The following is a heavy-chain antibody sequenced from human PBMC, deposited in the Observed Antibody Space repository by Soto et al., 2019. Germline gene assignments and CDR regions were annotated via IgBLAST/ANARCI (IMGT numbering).Heavy chain of an antibody. J-gene: IGHJ3*02. V-gene: IGHV3-66*01. D-gene: IGHD6-19*01. Sequence: DVQVVESGGGLVQPGGSLRLSCEVSGFTVSSDYMSWVRQAPGKGLEWVSAIYSGGETYFADSVKGRFSMSRDNSKNTIYIQMNNLRDEATALYYCASDNTGWPDDFIMWGQGTVVTVSS. CDR1: GFTVSSDY. CDR2: IYSGGET. CDR3: ASDNTGWPDDFIM.